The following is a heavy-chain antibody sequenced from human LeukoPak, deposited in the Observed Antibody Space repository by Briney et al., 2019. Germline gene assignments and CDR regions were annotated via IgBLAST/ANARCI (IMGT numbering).Heavy chain of an antibody. Sequence: GGSLRLSCAASGFTFSSYSMNWVRQAPGKGLEWVSSISSSRSYIYYADSVKGRFTISRDNSKNTLYLQMNSLRAEDTAVYYCASFNSSGRYPFDYWGQGTLVTVSS. D-gene: IGHD6-19*01. J-gene: IGHJ4*02. CDR2: ISSSRSYI. CDR3: ASFNSSGRYPFDY. V-gene: IGHV3-21*01. CDR1: GFTFSSYS.